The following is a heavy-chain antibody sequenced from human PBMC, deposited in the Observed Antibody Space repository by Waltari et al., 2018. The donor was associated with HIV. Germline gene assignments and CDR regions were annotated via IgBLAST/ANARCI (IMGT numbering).Heavy chain of an antibody. V-gene: IGHV3-21*02. J-gene: IGHJ6*02. CDR2: ISDNFI. CDR1: GVAFDTQP. Sequence: EVQLVESGGGLVKPGGSLRLSCAASGVAFDTQPMNWLRQAPGKGLDWVASISDNFIFYAGSLKGRFTISRDNAKNSLYLEMKSLRAEDTAVYYCASGQVIVGGWRHYFGMEVWGQGTTVTVS. CDR3: ASGQVIVGGWRHYFGMEV. D-gene: IGHD3-22*01.